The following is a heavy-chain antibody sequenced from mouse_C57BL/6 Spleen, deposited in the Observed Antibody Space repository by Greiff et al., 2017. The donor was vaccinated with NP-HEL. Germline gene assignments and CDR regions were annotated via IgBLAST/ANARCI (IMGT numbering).Heavy chain of an antibody. V-gene: IGHV5-17*01. CDR3: AKGYYGSSQAWVAY. CDR2: ISSGSSTI. D-gene: IGHD1-1*01. J-gene: IGHJ3*01. CDR1: GFTFSDYG. Sequence: DVMLVESGGGLVKPGGSLKLSCAASGFTFSDYGMHWVRQAPEKGLEWVAYISSGSSTIYYADTVKGRFTISRDNAKNTLFLQMTSLRSEDTAMYYCAKGYYGSSQAWVAYWGQGTLVTVSA.